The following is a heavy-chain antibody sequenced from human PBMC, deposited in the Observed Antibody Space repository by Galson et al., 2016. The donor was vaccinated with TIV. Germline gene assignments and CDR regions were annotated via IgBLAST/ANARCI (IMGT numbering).Heavy chain of an antibody. V-gene: IGHV4-34*01. D-gene: IGHD3-10*01. Sequence: TLSLTCAVSGESLSDYYWNWIRQPPGKGLEWIGEINHKGSTNYNPSLKNRVSMSVDRSKSQFSLRLSSVTAAGTAVYYCACYPNLFGSGNYYKDFDFWGQGILVTVSS. J-gene: IGHJ4*02. CDR2: INHKGST. CDR3: ACYPNLFGSGNYYKDFDF. CDR1: GESLSDYY.